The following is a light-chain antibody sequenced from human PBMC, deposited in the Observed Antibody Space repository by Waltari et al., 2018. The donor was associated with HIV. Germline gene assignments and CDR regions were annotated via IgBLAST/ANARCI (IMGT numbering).Light chain of an antibody. CDR2: EKN. V-gene: IGLV1-51*01. Sequence: QSVLTQPPSVSAAPGQTVTISCSGNSSNLGHNYASWSQQFPGTAPRLIIYEKNARPSGTPDRFSGSKSGPSATLGITGLQTGDEADYYCATWDASLGARVFGGGTKLTVL. CDR3: ATWDASLGARV. J-gene: IGLJ3*02. CDR1: SSNLGHNY.